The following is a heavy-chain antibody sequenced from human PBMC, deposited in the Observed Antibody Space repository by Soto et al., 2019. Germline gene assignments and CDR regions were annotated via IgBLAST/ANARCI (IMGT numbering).Heavy chain of an antibody. V-gene: IGHV1-18*01. CDR3: ARDIESVTAKHFFYYYAMDV. Sequence: GXSVKFSCKASVFTFSNYGLNWVRQAPGQGLEWMGWVSANNGHTNYAQNLQGRVSMTTDTSTSTAYMELRGLRFDDTAVYYCARDIESVTAKHFFYYYAMDVWGQGPTVTVSS. J-gene: IGHJ6*02. CDR1: VFTFSNYG. CDR2: VSANNGHT. D-gene: IGHD2-8*01.